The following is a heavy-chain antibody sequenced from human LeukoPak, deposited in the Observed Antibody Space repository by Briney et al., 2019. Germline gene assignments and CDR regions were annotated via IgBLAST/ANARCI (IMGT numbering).Heavy chain of an antibody. Sequence: PSETLSLTCTVSGGSISSGSYYWSWIRQPAGKGLEWIGLIYTSGSTNYNPSLKSRVTISVDTSKNQFSLKLSSVTAADTAVYYCAREGGSSWYDTSLGFDPWGQGTLVTVSS. CDR3: AREGGSSWYDTSLGFDP. CDR1: GGSISSGSYY. J-gene: IGHJ5*02. D-gene: IGHD6-13*01. CDR2: IYTSGST. V-gene: IGHV4-61*02.